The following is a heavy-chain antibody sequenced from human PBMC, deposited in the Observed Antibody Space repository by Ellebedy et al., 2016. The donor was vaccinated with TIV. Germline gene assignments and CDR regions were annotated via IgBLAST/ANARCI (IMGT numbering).Heavy chain of an antibody. CDR2: IRGKANSYAT. Sequence: PGGSLRLSCAASGFTFSGSAMHWVRQASGTGLEWVGRIRGKANSYATAYAASVKGRFTISRDDSKNTAYLQMNSLKTEDTAVYYCTRRVTGTTPFDYWGQGTLVTVSS. CDR1: GFTFSGSA. D-gene: IGHD1-20*01. CDR3: TRRVTGTTPFDY. V-gene: IGHV3-73*01. J-gene: IGHJ4*02.